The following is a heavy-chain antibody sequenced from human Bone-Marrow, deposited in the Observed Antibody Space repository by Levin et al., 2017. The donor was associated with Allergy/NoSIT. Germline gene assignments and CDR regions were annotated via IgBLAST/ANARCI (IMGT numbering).Heavy chain of an antibody. Sequence: ASVKVSCKASGYTFTSYDINWVRQATGQGLEWMGWMNPNSGNTGYAQKFQGRVTMTRNTSISTAYMELSSLRSEDTAVYYCARGYCSSTSCYLNNYYYYGMDVWGQGTTVTVSS. CDR3: ARGYCSSTSCYLNNYYYYGMDV. V-gene: IGHV1-8*01. CDR1: GYTFTSYD. J-gene: IGHJ6*02. CDR2: MNPNSGNT. D-gene: IGHD2-2*01.